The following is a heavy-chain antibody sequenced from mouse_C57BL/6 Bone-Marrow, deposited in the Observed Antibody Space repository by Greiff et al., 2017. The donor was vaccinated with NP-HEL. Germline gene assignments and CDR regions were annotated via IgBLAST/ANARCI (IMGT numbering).Heavy chain of an antibody. CDR2: INPSTGGT. D-gene: IGHD1-1*01. V-gene: IGHV1-42*01. CDR1: GYSFTGYY. CDR3: ARGYYGFYYAMDY. Sequence: VQLKESGPELVKPGASVKISCKASGYSFTGYYMNWVKQSPEKSLEWIGEINPSTGGTTYNQKFKAKATLTVDKSSSTAYMQLKSLTSEDSAVYYCARGYYGFYYAMDYWGQGTSVTVSS. J-gene: IGHJ4*01.